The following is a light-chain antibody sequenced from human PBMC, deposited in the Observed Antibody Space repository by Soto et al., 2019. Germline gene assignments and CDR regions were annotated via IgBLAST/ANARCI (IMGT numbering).Light chain of an antibody. CDR1: QSVSSY. CDR2: DAS. J-gene: IGKJ1*01. V-gene: IGKV3-11*01. Sequence: EIVLTQSPATLALSPGERATLSCRASQSVSSYLAWYQQKPGQAPRLLIYDASNRATGIPARLSGSGSGTDFTLTISSLEPEDFAVYYCQQRSTWWTFGQGTKVDIK. CDR3: QQRSTWWT.